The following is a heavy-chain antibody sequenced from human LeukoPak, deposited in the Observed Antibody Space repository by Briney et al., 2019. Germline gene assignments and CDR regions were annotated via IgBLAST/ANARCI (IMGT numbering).Heavy chain of an antibody. CDR1: GGTFSSYA. D-gene: IGHD5-24*01. CDR3: ARGQRRHIDMAPSFDY. J-gene: IGHJ4*02. V-gene: IGHV1-69*06. CDR2: IIPIFGTA. Sequence: SVKVSCKASGGTFSSYAISWVRQAPGQGLEWMGGIIPIFGTANYAQKFQGRVTITADKSTSTAYMELSSLRSEDTVVYYCARGQRRHIDMAPSFDYWGQGTLVTVSS.